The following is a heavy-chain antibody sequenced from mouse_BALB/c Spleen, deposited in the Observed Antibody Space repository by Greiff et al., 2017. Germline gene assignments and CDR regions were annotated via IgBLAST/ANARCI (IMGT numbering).Heavy chain of an antibody. J-gene: IGHJ2*01. V-gene: IGHV14-3*02. CDR1: GFNIKDTY. CDR3: ARQGPTTVLDY. Sequence: EVQGVESGAELVKPGASVKLSCTASGFNIKDTYMHWVKQRPEQGLEWIGRIDPANGNTKYDPKFQGKATITADTSSNTAYLQLSSLTSEDTAVYYCARQGPTTVLDYWGQGTTLTVSS. D-gene: IGHD1-1*01. CDR2: IDPANGNT.